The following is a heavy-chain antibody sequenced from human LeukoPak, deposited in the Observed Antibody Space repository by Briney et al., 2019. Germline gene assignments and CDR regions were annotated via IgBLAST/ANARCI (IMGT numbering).Heavy chain of an antibody. D-gene: IGHD4-17*01. J-gene: IGHJ4*02. CDR1: GFTFGDDG. CDR2: IRKKAYGETT. V-gene: IGHV3-49*03. Sequence: GGSLRLSCSASGFTFGDDGWSWFRLAPGKGLEWISLIRKKAYGETTEYAASVRGRFIISRDDAKSIAYLRMNSLKTEDTALYYCARGLHDYGDSNYYFDQWGQGTLVTVSS. CDR3: ARGLHDYGDSNYYFDQ.